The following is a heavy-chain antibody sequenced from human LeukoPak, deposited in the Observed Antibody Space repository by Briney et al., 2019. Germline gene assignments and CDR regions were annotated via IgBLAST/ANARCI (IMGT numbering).Heavy chain of an antibody. CDR3: AKDIGYGDLYSFDY. D-gene: IGHD4-17*01. CDR2: ISGSGGTT. V-gene: IGHV3-23*01. CDR1: GFTFSSYA. J-gene: IGHJ4*02. Sequence: GGSLRLSCAASGFTFSSYAMSWVRQAPGKGLEWVSAISGSGGTTYYADSVKGRFTISRDKSKNTLYLQMNSLRADDTAVYYCAKDIGYGDLYSFDYWGQGTLVTVSS.